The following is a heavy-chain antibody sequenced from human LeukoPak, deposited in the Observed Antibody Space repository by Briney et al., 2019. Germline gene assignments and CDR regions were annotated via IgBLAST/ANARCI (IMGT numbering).Heavy chain of an antibody. CDR2: IYSGGST. D-gene: IGHD2-15*01. CDR3: AREKDSSDAFDI. V-gene: IGHV3-66*01. CDR1: GFTVSSNY. J-gene: IGHJ3*02. Sequence: GGSLRLSCAASGFTVSSNYMSWVRQAPGKGLEWVSVIYSGGSTYYADSVKGRFTISRDNSKNTLYLQMNSLRAEDTAVYYCAREKDSSDAFDIWGQGTMVTVPS.